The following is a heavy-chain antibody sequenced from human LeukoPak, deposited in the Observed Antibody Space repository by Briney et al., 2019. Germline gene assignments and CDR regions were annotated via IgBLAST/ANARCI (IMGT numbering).Heavy chain of an antibody. CDR2: IYSSGHT. CDR1: NGSISDSY. Sequence: PSGTLSLTCTVSNGSISDSYWSWIRQPAGKGLEWIGRIYSSGHTTYNPSLESRLTMSVDTSKNQFSLNLSSVTAADTAVYYCARDSGRWLLRKGVFDYWGQGALVTVSS. J-gene: IGHJ4*02. CDR3: ARDSGRWLLRKGVFDY. V-gene: IGHV4-4*07. D-gene: IGHD3-22*01.